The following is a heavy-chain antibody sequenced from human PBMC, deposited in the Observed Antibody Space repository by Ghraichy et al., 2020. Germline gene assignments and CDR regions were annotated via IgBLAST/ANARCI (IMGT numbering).Heavy chain of an antibody. CDR2: IYYSGST. CDR1: GGSISSGGYY. D-gene: IGHD3-22*01. J-gene: IGHJ4*02. CDR3: ASSDDSSGSTPLDY. Sequence: SETLSLTCTVSGGSISSGGYYWSWIRQHPGKGLEWIGYIYYSGSTYYNPSLKSRVTISVDTSKNQFSLKLSSVTAADTAVYYCASSDDSSGSTPLDYWGQGTLVTVSS. V-gene: IGHV4-31*03.